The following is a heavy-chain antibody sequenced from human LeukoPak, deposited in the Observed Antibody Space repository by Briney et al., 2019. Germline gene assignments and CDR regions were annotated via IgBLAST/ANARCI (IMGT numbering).Heavy chain of an antibody. J-gene: IGHJ4*02. CDR3: ASTLHVVVPAAIGYFDC. D-gene: IGHD2-2*02. CDR2: ISSSSSYI. CDR1: GFTFSSYS. Sequence: PGGSLRLSCAASGFTFSSYSMNWVRQAPGKGLEWVSSISSSSSYIYYADSVKGRFTISRDNAKNSLYLQMNSLRAEDTAVYYCASTLHVVVPAAIGYFDCWGQGTQVTVSS. V-gene: IGHV3-21*01.